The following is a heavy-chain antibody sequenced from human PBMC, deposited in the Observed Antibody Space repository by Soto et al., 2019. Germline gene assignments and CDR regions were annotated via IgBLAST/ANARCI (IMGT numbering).Heavy chain of an antibody. J-gene: IGHJ3*02. D-gene: IGHD2-2*01. Sequence: QVQLVGSGGGLVKPGGSLRLSCAASGFTFSDYYMSWIRQAPGKGLEWVSYISSSGSTIYYADSVKGRFTISRDNAKNSLYLQMNSLRAEDTAVYYCAARIVVVPATNGNDAFDIWGQGTMVTVSS. CDR1: GFTFSDYY. V-gene: IGHV3-11*01. CDR2: ISSSGSTI. CDR3: AARIVVVPATNGNDAFDI.